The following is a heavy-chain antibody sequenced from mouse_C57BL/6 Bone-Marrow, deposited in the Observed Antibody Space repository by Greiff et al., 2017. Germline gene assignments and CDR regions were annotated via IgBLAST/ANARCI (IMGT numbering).Heavy chain of an antibody. CDR1: GYTFTSYW. D-gene: IGHD2-5*01. CDR3: ARMSYSNSWFAY. J-gene: IGHJ3*01. V-gene: IGHV1-69*01. Sequence: QVQLQQSGAELVMPGASVKLSCKASGYTFTSYWMHWVKQRPGQGLEWIGEIDPSDSYTNYNQKFKGKSTLTVDKSSSTAYMQPSSLTSEDSAVYYCARMSYSNSWFAYWGQGTLVTVSA. CDR2: IDPSDSYT.